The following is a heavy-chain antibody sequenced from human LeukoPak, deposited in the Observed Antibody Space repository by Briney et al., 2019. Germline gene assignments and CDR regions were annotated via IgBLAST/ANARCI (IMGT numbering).Heavy chain of an antibody. V-gene: IGHV3-33*01. CDR3: ARGSSGWYLLFDC. J-gene: IGHJ4*02. D-gene: IGHD6-19*01. Sequence: GGSLRLSCAASGFTFSSYGMHWVRQAPGKGLEWVAVIWYDGSNKYYADSVKGRFTISRDNSKNTLYLQMNSLRAEDTAVYYCARGSSGWYLLFDCWGQGTLVTVSS. CDR1: GFTFSSYG. CDR2: IWYDGSNK.